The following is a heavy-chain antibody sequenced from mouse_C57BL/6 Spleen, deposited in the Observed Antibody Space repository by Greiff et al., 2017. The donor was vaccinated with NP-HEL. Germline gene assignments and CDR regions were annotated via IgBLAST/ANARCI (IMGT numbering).Heavy chain of an antibody. CDR3: ASNYNLYYYAMDY. Sequence: EVQLQESGPGLVKPSQSLSLTCSVTGYYITSGYYWNWIRQFPGNKLEWMGYISYDGRNKYNPSLKNRISITRDTSKNQFFLKLNSVTTEDTATYYWASNYNLYYYAMDYWGQGTSVTVSS. CDR1: GYYITSGYY. V-gene: IGHV3-6*01. CDR2: ISYDGRN. J-gene: IGHJ4*01. D-gene: IGHD2-1*01.